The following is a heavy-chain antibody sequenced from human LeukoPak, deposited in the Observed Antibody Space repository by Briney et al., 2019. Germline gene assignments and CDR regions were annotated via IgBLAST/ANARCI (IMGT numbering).Heavy chain of an antibody. CDR1: GFTFSSYA. CDR2: ISGSGGST. D-gene: IGHD2-15*01. J-gene: IGHJ4*02. Sequence: GGSLRLSCAASGFTFSSYAMSWVRQAPGKGLEWVSAISGSGGSTYYADSVKGRLTISRDNSKNTLYLQMNSLRAEDTAVYYCAKWVAATPGHEFDYWGQGTLVTVSS. V-gene: IGHV3-23*01. CDR3: AKWVAATPGHEFDY.